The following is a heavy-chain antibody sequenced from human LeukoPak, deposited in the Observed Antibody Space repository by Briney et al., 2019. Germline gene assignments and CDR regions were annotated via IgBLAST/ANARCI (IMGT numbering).Heavy chain of an antibody. CDR2: INPSGGST. CDR3: AREFDYYDSSSY. D-gene: IGHD3-22*01. Sequence: ASVKVSCKASGYTFTGYYMHRVRQAPGQGLEWMGIINPSGGSTSYAQKFQGRVTMTRDMSTSTVYMELSRLRSDDTAVYYCAREFDYYDSSSYWGQGTLVTVSS. V-gene: IGHV1-46*01. CDR1: GYTFTGYY. J-gene: IGHJ4*02.